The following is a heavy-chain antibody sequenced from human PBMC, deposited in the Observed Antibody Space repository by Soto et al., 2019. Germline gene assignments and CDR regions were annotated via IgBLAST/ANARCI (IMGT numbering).Heavy chain of an antibody. J-gene: IGHJ4*02. CDR1: GDSITSGYYY. V-gene: IGHV4-31*03. Sequence: QVQLLESGPGLVKPSQTLSLTCTVSGDSITSGYYYWGWMRQHPGKGLEWIGYIDYSGKTYYNPSLKSRATISVDTSKNQFSLKLSSVTAADTAVYYCAKDLGYYFDYWGQGTLVSVSS. CDR2: IDYSGKT. CDR3: AKDLGYYFDY.